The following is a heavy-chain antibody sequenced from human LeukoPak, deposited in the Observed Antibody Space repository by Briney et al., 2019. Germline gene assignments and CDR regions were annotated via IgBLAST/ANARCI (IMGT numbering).Heavy chain of an antibody. CDR1: GFTFSSYG. CDR3: AKDLRITMIVVPGY. J-gene: IGHJ4*02. D-gene: IGHD3-22*01. CDR2: ISYDGSNK. Sequence: PGGSLRLSCAASGFTFSSYGMHWVRQAPGKGLEWVAVISYDGSNKYYADSVEGRFTISRDNSKNTLYLQMNSLRAEDTAVYYCAKDLRITMIVVPGYWGQGTLVTVSS. V-gene: IGHV3-30*18.